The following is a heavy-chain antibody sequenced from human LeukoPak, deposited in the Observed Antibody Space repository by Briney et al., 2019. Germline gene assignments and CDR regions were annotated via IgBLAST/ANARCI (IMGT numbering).Heavy chain of an antibody. CDR2: IIPILGIA. CDR3: ARDPCTGDSTSCYEETDY. V-gene: IGHV1-69*04. J-gene: IGHJ4*02. D-gene: IGHD2-2*01. Sequence: SVKVSCKASGGTFSSYAISWVRQAPGQGLEWMGRIIPILGIANYAQKFQGRVTITADKSTSTAYMELSSLRSEDTAVYYCARDPCTGDSTSCYEETDYWGQGTLVTVSS. CDR1: GGTFSSYA.